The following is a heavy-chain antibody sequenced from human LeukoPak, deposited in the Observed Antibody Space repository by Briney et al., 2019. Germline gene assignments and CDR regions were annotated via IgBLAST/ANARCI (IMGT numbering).Heavy chain of an antibody. Sequence: SETLSLTCTVSGGSISTYYWNWIRQSPGKGLEWIGNIYYSGSTNYNPSLRSRVTISVDTSKNQFSLKLSSVTAADTAVYYCARLEWELNFDYWGQGTLVTVSS. CDR3: ARLEWELNFDY. J-gene: IGHJ4*02. V-gene: IGHV4-59*08. CDR1: GGSISTYY. D-gene: IGHD1-26*01. CDR2: IYYSGST.